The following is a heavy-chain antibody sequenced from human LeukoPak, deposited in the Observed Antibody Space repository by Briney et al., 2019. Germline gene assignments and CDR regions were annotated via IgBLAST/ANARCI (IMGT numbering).Heavy chain of an antibody. Sequence: GGSLRLSCAASGFTFSRYWMHWVRQAPGKGLVWISAISGSGGSTYYADSVKGRFTISRDNSKNTLYLQMNSLRAEDTAVYYCAKANADSSSFLWGTPSTDYWGQGTLVTVSS. D-gene: IGHD6-6*01. CDR1: GFTFSRYW. J-gene: IGHJ4*02. CDR2: ISGSGGST. V-gene: IGHV3-23*01. CDR3: AKANADSSSFLWGTPSTDY.